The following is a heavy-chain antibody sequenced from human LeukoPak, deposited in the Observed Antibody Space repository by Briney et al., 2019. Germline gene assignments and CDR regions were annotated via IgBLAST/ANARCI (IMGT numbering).Heavy chain of an antibody. J-gene: IGHJ5*02. D-gene: IGHD3-3*01. CDR2: ISGSGGST. CDR3: AKDPNYDFWSGYSMFDP. CDR1: GFTFSSYA. V-gene: IGHV3-23*01. Sequence: PGGSLRLSCAASGFTFSSYAMSWVRQAPGKGLEWVSAISGSGGSTYYADSVKGRFTISRDNSKNTLYLQMNSLRAEDTAVYYCAKDPNYDFWSGYSMFDPWGQGTLVTVSS.